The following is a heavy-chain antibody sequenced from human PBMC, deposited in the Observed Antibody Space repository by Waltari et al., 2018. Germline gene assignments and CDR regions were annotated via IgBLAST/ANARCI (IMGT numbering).Heavy chain of an antibody. CDR1: GRSLSGFY. J-gene: IGHJ5*02. Sequence: QVQLQGWGAGLLKPSETLSFTCAVPGRSLSGFYWTWIRQSPGKGLEWIGDVNHGGDTNYNPSLETRLTVSVDTSKKQFSLRMRSVTAADTAVYYCARAPGYKGIFDHWGQGILVTVSS. CDR3: ARAPGYKGIFDH. D-gene: IGHD5-12*01. V-gene: IGHV4-34*01. CDR2: VNHGGDT.